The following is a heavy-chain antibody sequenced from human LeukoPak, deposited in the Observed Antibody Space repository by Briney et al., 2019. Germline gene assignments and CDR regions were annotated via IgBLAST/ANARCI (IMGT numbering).Heavy chain of an antibody. J-gene: IGHJ4*02. V-gene: IGHV3-23*01. Sequence: GGSLRLSCAASGFASSIFGMNWVRQAPGKGLEWVSVISGSGDSTYYADSVKGRFTISRDNSKNTLYLQMNSLRAEDTAVYYCAKDHTSGYAGQWGQGTLVTVSS. CDR1: GFASSIFG. CDR2: ISGSGDST. CDR3: AKDHTSGYAGQ. D-gene: IGHD3-22*01.